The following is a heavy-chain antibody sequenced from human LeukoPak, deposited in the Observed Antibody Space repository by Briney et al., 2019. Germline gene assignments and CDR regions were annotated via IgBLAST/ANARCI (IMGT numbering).Heavy chain of an antibody. CDR2: INAGNGNT. CDR3: ARDVGYSRTPNWFDP. D-gene: IGHD6-13*01. V-gene: IGHV1-3*01. J-gene: IGHJ5*02. Sequence: ASVKVSCKASGYTFISYGITWVRQAPGQRLEWMGWINAGNGNTKYSQKFQGRVTITRDTSASTAYMELSSLRSEDTAVYYCARDVGYSRTPNWFDPWGQGTLVTVSS. CDR1: GYTFISYG.